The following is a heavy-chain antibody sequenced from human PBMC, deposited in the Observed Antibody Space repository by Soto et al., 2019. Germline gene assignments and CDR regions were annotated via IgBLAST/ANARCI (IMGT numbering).Heavy chain of an antibody. Sequence: ASVKVSCKASGGTFSSYAISWVRQAPGQGLEWMGGIIPIFGTANYAQKFQGRVTITADESTSTAYMELSSLRSEDTAVYYCACSGPYSSSWSNFDYWGKGTLVTVSS. J-gene: IGHJ4*02. CDR2: IIPIFGTA. V-gene: IGHV1-69*13. CDR1: GGTFSSYA. D-gene: IGHD6-13*01. CDR3: ACSGPYSSSWSNFDY.